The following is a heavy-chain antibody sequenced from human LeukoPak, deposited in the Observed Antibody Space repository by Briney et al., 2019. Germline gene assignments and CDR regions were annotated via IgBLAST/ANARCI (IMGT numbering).Heavy chain of an antibody. D-gene: IGHD2-2*01. Sequence: PSETLSLTCIVSGGSSSSYYWSWIRQPPGKGLEWIGYIHYSGSTNYNPSLKSRVTISVNTSKNQFSLKLSSVTAADTAVYYCARATNYAGVFDYWGQGTLVTVSS. V-gene: IGHV4-59*01. J-gene: IGHJ4*02. CDR1: GGSSSSYY. CDR3: ARATNYAGVFDY. CDR2: IHYSGST.